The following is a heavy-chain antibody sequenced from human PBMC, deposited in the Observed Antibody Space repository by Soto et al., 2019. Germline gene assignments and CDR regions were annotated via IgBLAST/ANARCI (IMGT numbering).Heavy chain of an antibody. CDR3: ARDDTTGLFDF. D-gene: IGHD4-17*01. CDR2: ISHTGRT. V-gene: IGHV4-59*01. J-gene: IGHJ4*02. CDR1: PGSMRTYY. Sequence: SETLSLSCSVSPGSMRTYYWTWIRQSPGKGLEWIGQISHTGRTKYNPSLESRVTISVDTSRKQFSLKLSSVTAADTALYYCARDDTTGLFDFWGQGTLVTVSS.